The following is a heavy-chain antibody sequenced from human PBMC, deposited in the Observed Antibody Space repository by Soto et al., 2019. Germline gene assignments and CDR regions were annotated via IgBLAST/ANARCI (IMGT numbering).Heavy chain of an antibody. Sequence: GGSLRLSCAVSGFTFSRYEMNWVRQAPGKGLEWVSYITGSGTTIYYADSVKGRFTISRDNAKNSLYLQMNSLRVEDTAVYYCASWDSSGFDYWGQGALVTAPQ. CDR3: ASWDSSGFDY. CDR1: GFTFSRYE. V-gene: IGHV3-48*03. D-gene: IGHD3-22*01. J-gene: IGHJ4*02. CDR2: ITGSGTTI.